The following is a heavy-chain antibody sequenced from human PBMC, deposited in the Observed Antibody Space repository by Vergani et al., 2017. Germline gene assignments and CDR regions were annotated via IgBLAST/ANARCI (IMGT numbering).Heavy chain of an antibody. V-gene: IGHV4-30-4*01. CDR3: ARDRNSGFGEPSYYYGMDV. J-gene: IGHJ6*02. CDR1: GGPISSGDYY. CDR2: IYYSGST. Sequence: QVQLQESGPGLVKPSQTLSLTCTVSGGPISSGDYYWSWIRQPPGKGLERIGYIYYSGSTYYNPSLKSRVTISVDTSKNQFSLKLSSVTAADTAVYYCARDRNSGFGEPSYYYGMDVWGQGTTVTVSS. D-gene: IGHD3-10*01.